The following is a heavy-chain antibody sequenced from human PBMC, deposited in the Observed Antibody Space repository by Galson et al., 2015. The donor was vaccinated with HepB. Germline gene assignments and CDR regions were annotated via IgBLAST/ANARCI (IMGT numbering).Heavy chain of an antibody. V-gene: IGHV3-23*01. CDR1: GFTFNTYA. CDR3: AKSNGGRYYGSPFDI. Sequence: SLRLSCAASGFTFNTYAMTWVRQAPGKGLQWVSSISGSGDGTYYADSVMGRFTISRDNSKNTLYLQMNSLRAEDTALYYCAKSNGGRYYGSPFDIWGQGTMVTVSS. CDR2: ISGSGDGT. J-gene: IGHJ3*02. D-gene: IGHD1-26*01.